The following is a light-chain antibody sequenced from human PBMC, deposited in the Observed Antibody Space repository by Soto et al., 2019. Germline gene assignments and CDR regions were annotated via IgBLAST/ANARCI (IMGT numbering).Light chain of an antibody. V-gene: IGLV2-14*01. Sequence: QSALTQPASVSGSPGQSITISCTGTSSDDGGYNYVSWYQQHPGKAPKFMIYDVSNRPSGVSNRFSGSKSVNTASLTISGLQAEDEADYYCSSYTTSNTRQIVFGTGTKLTVL. CDR1: SSDDGGYNY. CDR3: SSYTTSNTRQIV. CDR2: DVS. J-gene: IGLJ1*01.